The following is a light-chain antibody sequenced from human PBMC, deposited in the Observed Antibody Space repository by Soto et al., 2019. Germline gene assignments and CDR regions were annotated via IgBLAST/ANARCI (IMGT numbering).Light chain of an antibody. V-gene: IGKV3-20*01. CDR3: QQYGSSYT. J-gene: IGKJ2*01. CDR2: DAS. CDR1: QSVGGSY. Sequence: EIVLTQSPGTLSLSPGERATLSCRASQSVGGSYLAWYQQRSGQAPRLLIYDASTRATGIPDRFSGSGSGTDFTLTISRLEPEDFAVYHCQQYGSSYTFGQGTRLEIK.